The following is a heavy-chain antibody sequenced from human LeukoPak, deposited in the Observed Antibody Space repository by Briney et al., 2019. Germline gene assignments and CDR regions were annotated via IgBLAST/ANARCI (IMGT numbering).Heavy chain of an antibody. Sequence: GGSPRLSCAASGFTFGDYAMSWVRQAPGKGLEWVGFIRSKAYGGTTEFAASVKGRFTISRDDSKSLAYLQMNSLKTEDTAVYYCSRVGFSSGWSHFDYWGQGTLVTVSS. CDR3: SRVGFSSGWSHFDY. CDR1: GFTFGDYA. V-gene: IGHV3-49*04. J-gene: IGHJ4*02. CDR2: IRSKAYGGTT. D-gene: IGHD6-19*01.